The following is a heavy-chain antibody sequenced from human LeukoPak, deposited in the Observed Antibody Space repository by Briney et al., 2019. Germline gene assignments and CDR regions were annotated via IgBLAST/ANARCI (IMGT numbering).Heavy chain of an antibody. CDR3: AKDKYDILTGYAN. Sequence: PGPCLRLSWAAAAFTVSSYGADSGRQPASNWMEWVAVISYDGSNKYYADSVKGRFTISRDNSKNTLYLQMNSLRAEDTAVYYCAKDKYDILTGYANWGQGTLVTVSS. V-gene: IGHV3-30*18. J-gene: IGHJ4*02. CDR1: AFTVSSYG. CDR2: ISYDGSNK. D-gene: IGHD3-9*01.